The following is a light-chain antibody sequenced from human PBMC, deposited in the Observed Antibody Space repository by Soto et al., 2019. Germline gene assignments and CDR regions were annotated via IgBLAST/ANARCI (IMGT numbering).Light chain of an antibody. Sequence: DIQLTQSPSFLSASVGDRVTITCRASQGISSYLAWYQQEPGKAPKPLIYAASTLQCGVPSRFSGGGSGTEFTLTISSLQPEDSATYYCQPPTSYPATFGVGTKVEIK. J-gene: IGKJ4*01. CDR1: QGISSY. CDR3: QPPTSYPAT. CDR2: AAS. V-gene: IGKV1-9*01.